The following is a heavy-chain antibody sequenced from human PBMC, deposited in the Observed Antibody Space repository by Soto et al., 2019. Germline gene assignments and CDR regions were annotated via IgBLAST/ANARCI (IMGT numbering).Heavy chain of an antibody. CDR2: VYPGKRS. V-gene: IGHV4-4*02. D-gene: IGHD1-26*01. Sequence: PSETLSLTCAVSGGSMNINNWWSWVRQPPGKGLEWVGQVYPGKRSNYSPSLESRVTISADQSKNQLSLNLNSVTAADTAVYYCARRYGGNFDYWGQGTLVTVSS. CDR3: ARRYGGNFDY. CDR1: GGSMNINNW. J-gene: IGHJ4*02.